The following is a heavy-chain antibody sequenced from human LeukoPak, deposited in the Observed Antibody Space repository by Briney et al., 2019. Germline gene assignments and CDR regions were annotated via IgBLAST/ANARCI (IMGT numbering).Heavy chain of an antibody. J-gene: IGHJ4*02. CDR3: AREHTPYGSGCTAAY. CDR1: GFTFSSYG. CDR2: VSPSSTTI. V-gene: IGHV3-48*01. Sequence: QTGGSLRLSCAASGFTFSSYGLNWVRQAPGEGLEWVSYVSPSSTTISYADSVKGRFTISRDNAKNSLYLQMNSLRAEDTAVYYCAREHTPYGSGCTAAYWGQGTLVTVSS. D-gene: IGHD6-19*01.